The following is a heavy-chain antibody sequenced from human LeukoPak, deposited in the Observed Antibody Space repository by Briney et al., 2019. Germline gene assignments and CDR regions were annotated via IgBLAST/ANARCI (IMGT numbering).Heavy chain of an antibody. J-gene: IGHJ4*02. D-gene: IGHD2-2*01. CDR1: GYTFTGYY. CDR3: ARDGSWGSTSYSDY. V-gene: IGHV1-2*02. Sequence: ASAKVSCKASGYTFTGYYIRWVRQAPGQGLEWMGWINPNSGGTKYEQKFQGRVTMTRDTSITTAYMELTRLTSDDTAVYYCARDGSWGSTSYSDYWGREPWSPSPQ. CDR2: INPNSGGT.